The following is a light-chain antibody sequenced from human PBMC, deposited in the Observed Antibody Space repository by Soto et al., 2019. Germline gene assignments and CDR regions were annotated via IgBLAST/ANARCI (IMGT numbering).Light chain of an antibody. CDR1: QSVSSSY. V-gene: IGKV3-20*01. CDR2: GAS. Sequence: EIVLTQSPGTLSLSPGERATLSCRASQSVSSSYLAWYQQKPGQAPRLLIYGASSRATGIPDRFSGSGSGTDFTLTISRLEPEDFAVYYCQQHDNSPQVTFGQGTRLEIK. CDR3: QQHDNSPQVT. J-gene: IGKJ5*01.